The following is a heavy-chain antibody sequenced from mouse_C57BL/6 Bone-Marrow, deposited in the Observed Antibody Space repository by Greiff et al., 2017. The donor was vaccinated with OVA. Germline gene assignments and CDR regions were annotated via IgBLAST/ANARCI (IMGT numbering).Heavy chain of an antibody. CDR3: ARGDY. Sequence: VQLQQSGAELVRPGSSVKMSCKTSGYTFTSYGINWVKQRPGQGLEWIGYIYIGSGYTEYNEKFKGKATLTSDTSSSTAYMQLSSLTSEDSAIYFCARGDYWGQGTSVTVSS. J-gene: IGHJ4*01. CDR2: IYIGSGYT. V-gene: IGHV1-58*01. CDR1: GYTFTSYG.